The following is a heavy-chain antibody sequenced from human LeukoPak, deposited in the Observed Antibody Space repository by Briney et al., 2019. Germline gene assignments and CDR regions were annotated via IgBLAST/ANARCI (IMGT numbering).Heavy chain of an antibody. CDR3: ASRLVVTAGWYFDL. D-gene: IGHD2-21*02. J-gene: IGHJ2*01. V-gene: IGHV4-30-2*01. CDR2: IYHSGST. Sequence: SETLSLTCIVSGDSISGYHWSWIRQPPGKGLEWIGYIYHSGSTYYNPSLKSRVTISVDRSKNQFSLKLSSVTAADTAVYYCASRLVVTAGWYFDLWGRGTLVTVSS. CDR1: GDSISGYH.